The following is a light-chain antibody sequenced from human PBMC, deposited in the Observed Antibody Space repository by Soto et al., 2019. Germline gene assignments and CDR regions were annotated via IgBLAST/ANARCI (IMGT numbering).Light chain of an antibody. CDR2: GVS. V-gene: IGKV3-15*01. CDR3: QQYETWPRT. CDR1: QNVRIN. Sequence: VMTQSPATLSVSPGDTATLSCRSSQNVRINLAWYQQKPGQAPTLLIYGVSARAPGVPARFSGTGSGTEFTLTIRNLQSEDFGVYYCQQYETWPRTFGQGTK. J-gene: IGKJ2*01.